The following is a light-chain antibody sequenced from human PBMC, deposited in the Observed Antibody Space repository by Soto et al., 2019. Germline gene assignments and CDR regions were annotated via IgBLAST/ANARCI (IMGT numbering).Light chain of an antibody. V-gene: IGLV1-40*01. CDR3: QSYDSSRSPLYV. CDR1: SSNIGAGYD. J-gene: IGLJ1*01. Sequence: QSVLTQPPSVSGAPGQRVSISCTGSSSNIGAGYDVHWYQHLPGTAPKLLIYANNNRPSGVPDRFSGSKSGTSASLAITGLQAEDEADYYCQSYDSSRSPLYVFGTGTKVPS. CDR2: ANN.